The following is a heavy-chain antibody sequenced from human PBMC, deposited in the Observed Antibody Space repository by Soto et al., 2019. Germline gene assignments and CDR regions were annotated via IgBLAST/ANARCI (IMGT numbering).Heavy chain of an antibody. Sequence: EVQLLGSGGGLVQPGGSLRLSCAASGFTFSSYAMSWVRQAPGNGLEWVSAISGSGGSTYYADSVKGRFTNSRDNAKNALYLQTNSLRAEDTAGYYCAKDESRRNRRDFELWGRGTLVTVSS. D-gene: IGHD4-4*01. CDR2: ISGSGGST. CDR1: GFTFSSYA. V-gene: IGHV3-23*01. CDR3: AKDESRRNRRDFEL. J-gene: IGHJ2*01.